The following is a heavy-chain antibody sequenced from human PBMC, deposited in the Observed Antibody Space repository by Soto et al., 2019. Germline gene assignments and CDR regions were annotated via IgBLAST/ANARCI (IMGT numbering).Heavy chain of an antibody. J-gene: IGHJ4*02. V-gene: IGHV3-23*01. CDR3: AKDAATGYVLRCLEWLFVVDY. CDR1: GFTFSSYA. CDR2: ISGSGGST. D-gene: IGHD3-3*01. Sequence: EVQLLESGGGLVQPGGSLRLSCAASGFTFSSYAMSWVRQAPGKGLEWVSAISGSGGSTYYADSVKGRFTISRDNSKNTLYLQMNSLRAEDTAVYYCAKDAATGYVLRCLEWLFVVDYWGQGTLVTVSS.